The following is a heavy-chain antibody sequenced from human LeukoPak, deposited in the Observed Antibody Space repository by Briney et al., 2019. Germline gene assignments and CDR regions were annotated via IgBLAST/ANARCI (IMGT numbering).Heavy chain of an antibody. J-gene: IGHJ5*02. CDR1: GGTFSSYA. V-gene: IGHV1-69*05. D-gene: IGHD5-12*01. Sequence: GASVKVSCKASGGTFSSYAISWVRQAPGQGLEWMGRIIPIFGTANYAQKFQGRVTITTDESTSTAYMELSSLRSVDTAVYYCARQRRPGERGWLRLATWGQGTLVTASS. CDR2: IIPIFGTA. CDR3: ARQRRPGERGWLRLAT.